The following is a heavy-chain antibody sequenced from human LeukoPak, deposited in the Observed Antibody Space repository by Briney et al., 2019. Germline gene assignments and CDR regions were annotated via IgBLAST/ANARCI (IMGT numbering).Heavy chain of an antibody. CDR3: ARVGDYYYYYMDV. CDR1: GFTFSSYW. J-gene: IGHJ6*03. CDR2: IKQDGSEK. D-gene: IGHD3-10*01. Sequence: GGSLRLSCAASGFTFSSYWMSWVRQAPGKGLEWVANIKQDGSEKYYVDSVKGRFTISRDNAKNSLYLQMNSLRAEDTAVYYCARVGDYYYYYMDVWGKGTTVTVSS. V-gene: IGHV3-7*01.